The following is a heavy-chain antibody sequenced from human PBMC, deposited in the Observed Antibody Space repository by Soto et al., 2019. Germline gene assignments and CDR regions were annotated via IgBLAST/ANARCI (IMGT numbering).Heavy chain of an antibody. D-gene: IGHD5-18*01. CDR3: TKYSYGPNYYYYVMDV. Sequence: GGSLRLSCAASGFTFSNAWMSWVRQAPGKGLEWVGRIKSKTDGGTTDYAAPVKGRFTISRDDSKNTLYLQMNSLKTEDTAVYYCTKYSYGPNYYYYVMDVWGQGTTVNVS. V-gene: IGHV3-15*01. J-gene: IGHJ6*02. CDR2: IKSKTDGGTT. CDR1: GFTFSNAW.